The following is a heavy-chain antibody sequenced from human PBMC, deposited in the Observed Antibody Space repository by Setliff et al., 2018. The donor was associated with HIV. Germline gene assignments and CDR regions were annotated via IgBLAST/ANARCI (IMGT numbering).Heavy chain of an antibody. Sequence: ASVKVSCKPSGYTFTAYGLSWVRQAPGQGLEWMGWIATYSDETSYAQNIQGRVTMTIDTSTSTAYMELRSLRSDDTAVYFCARLGSGWSDSYYYAMDVWGQGTTVTVSS. D-gene: IGHD6-19*01. CDR2: IATYSDET. V-gene: IGHV1-18*01. CDR1: GYTFTAYG. J-gene: IGHJ6*02. CDR3: ARLGSGWSDSYYYAMDV.